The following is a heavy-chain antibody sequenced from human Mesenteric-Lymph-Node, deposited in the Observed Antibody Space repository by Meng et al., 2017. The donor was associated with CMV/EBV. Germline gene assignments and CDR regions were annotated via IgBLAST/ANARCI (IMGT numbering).Heavy chain of an antibody. CDR3: AGGIAAAGSRWFDP. CDR2: ISPILGIA. CDR1: GGTFSCYT. D-gene: IGHD6-13*01. Sequence: QVQQVQSAAEVKKPGSSVKVSCKASGGTFSCYTTSWVRQATGQELEWKGRISPILGIANYAQKYQGRVKITADKSTSTAYMELSSLGSKDTGGYNCAGGIAAAGSRWFDPGGQGTLVTVSS. J-gene: IGHJ5*02. V-gene: IGHV1-69*02.